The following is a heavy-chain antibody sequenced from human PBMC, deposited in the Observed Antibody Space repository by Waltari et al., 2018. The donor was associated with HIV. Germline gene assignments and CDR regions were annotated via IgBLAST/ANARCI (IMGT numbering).Heavy chain of an antibody. D-gene: IGHD1-26*01. J-gene: IGHJ4*02. CDR3: ARQPSAWDI. CDR2: VYHTGNT. Sequence: QLQESGPRLVKPSETLSLTCTVSGGSISSSSFFWGWIRQAPGKGLEWIGSVYHTGNTFYNPSLKSRVSMFIDRATNQFSLRLTSVTAADTGIYYCARQPSAWDIWGQGMLVSVSS. V-gene: IGHV4-39*01. CDR1: GGSISSSSFF.